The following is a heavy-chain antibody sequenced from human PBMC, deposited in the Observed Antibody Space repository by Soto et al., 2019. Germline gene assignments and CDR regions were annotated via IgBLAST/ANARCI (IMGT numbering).Heavy chain of an antibody. Sequence: GGSLRLSCAASGFTFSSYWMSWVRQAPGKGLEWVANIKQDGSEKYYVDSVKGRFTISRDNAKNSLYLQMNSLRAEDTAVYYCARDGEYSSSSGYYWGQGTLVTVSS. CDR1: GFTFSSYW. J-gene: IGHJ4*02. V-gene: IGHV3-7*01. CDR3: ARDGEYSSSSGYY. D-gene: IGHD6-6*01. CDR2: IKQDGSEK.